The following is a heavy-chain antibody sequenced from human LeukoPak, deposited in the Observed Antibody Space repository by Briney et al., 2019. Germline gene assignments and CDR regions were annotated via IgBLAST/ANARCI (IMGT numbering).Heavy chain of an antibody. J-gene: IGHJ4*02. CDR1: GFTFNTHA. CDR2: INGNGAST. Sequence: GGSLRLSCAASGFTFNTHAMSWVRQAPGKGLEWVSGINGNGASTYYSDSVKGRFTISRDNSKNTLYLQMSSLRAVDTAVYYCAKDQGYSYYYLDYWGQGTLVTVSS. V-gene: IGHV3-23*01. CDR3: AKDQGYSYYYLDY. D-gene: IGHD5-18*01.